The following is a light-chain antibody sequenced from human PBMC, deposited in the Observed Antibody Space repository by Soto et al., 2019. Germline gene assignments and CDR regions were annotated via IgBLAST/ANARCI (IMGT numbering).Light chain of an antibody. CDR1: SSNLGDNT. Sequence: QSVLTQPPSASGTPGQRVTISCSTSSSNLGDNTVNWYQQVPGTAPKLLIYDYDQRPSGVPDRFSGSKSGTSVSLAISGLQSEDEADYYCAAWDASLDGYVFGTGTKVTVL. CDR3: AAWDASLDGYV. V-gene: IGLV1-44*01. CDR2: DYD. J-gene: IGLJ1*01.